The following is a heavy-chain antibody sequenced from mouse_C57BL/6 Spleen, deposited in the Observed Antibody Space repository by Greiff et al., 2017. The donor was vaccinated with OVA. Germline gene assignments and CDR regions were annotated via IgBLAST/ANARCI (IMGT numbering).Heavy chain of an antibody. J-gene: IGHJ3*01. CDR2: IHPNSGST. CDR1: GYTFTSYW. V-gene: IGHV1-64*01. D-gene: IGHD2-5*01. Sequence: VQLQQPGAELVKPGASVKLSCKASGYTFTSYWMHWVKQRPGQGLEWIGMIHPNSGSTNYNEKFKSKATLTVDKSSSTAYMQLSSLTSEDSAVYYCARCYSNYPAWFAYWGQGTLVTVSA. CDR3: ARCYSNYPAWFAY.